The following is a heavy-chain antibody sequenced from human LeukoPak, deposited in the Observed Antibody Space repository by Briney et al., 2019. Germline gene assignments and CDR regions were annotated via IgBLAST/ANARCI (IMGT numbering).Heavy chain of an antibody. J-gene: IGHJ4*02. V-gene: IGHV4-34*01. Sequence: SGTLSLTCAVYGGSFSGYYWSWIRQPPGKGLEWIGEIYHSGSTNYNPSLKSRVTISVDKSKNQFSLKLSSVTAADTAVYYCARTYRGYFDYWGQGTLVTVSS. CDR3: ARTYRGYFDY. CDR2: IYHSGST. D-gene: IGHD1-14*01. CDR1: GGSFSGYY.